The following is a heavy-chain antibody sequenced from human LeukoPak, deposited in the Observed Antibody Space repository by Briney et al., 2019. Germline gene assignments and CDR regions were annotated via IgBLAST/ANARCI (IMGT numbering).Heavy chain of an antibody. CDR3: ARPTYYDFWSGGFDY. V-gene: IGHV4-34*01. CDR1: GGSFSGYY. J-gene: IGHJ4*02. D-gene: IGHD3-3*01. Sequence: PSETLSLTCAVYGGSFSGYYWSWIRQPPGKGLEWIGEINHSGSTNYNPSLKSRVTISVDTSKNQFSLKLSSVTAADTAVYYCARPTYYDFWSGGFDYWGQGTLVTVSS. CDR2: INHSGST.